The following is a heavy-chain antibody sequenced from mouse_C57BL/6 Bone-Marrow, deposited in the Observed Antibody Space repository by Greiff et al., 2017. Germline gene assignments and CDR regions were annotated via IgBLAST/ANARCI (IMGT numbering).Heavy chain of an antibody. Sequence: VQLKQSGPELVKPGASVKISCKASGYSFNDYNMNWVKQSNGKSLEWIGVINPNYGTTSYNQKFKGKATLTVDQSSSTAYMQLNILPSEDSAVYYCARGYDYDYAMDYWGQGTSVTVSS. V-gene: IGHV1-39*01. CDR3: ARGYDYDYAMDY. D-gene: IGHD2-4*01. CDR1: GYSFNDYN. CDR2: INPNYGTT. J-gene: IGHJ4*01.